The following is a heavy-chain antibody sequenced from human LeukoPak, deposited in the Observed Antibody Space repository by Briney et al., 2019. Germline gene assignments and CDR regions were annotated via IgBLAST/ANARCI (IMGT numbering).Heavy chain of an antibody. V-gene: IGHV4-34*01. D-gene: IGHD3-16*01. CDR3: ARGILGSYYFDL. CDR2: IHHRGST. Sequence: SETLSLTCAVSGGPFSGYYWSWIRQPPGKGLEWIAEIHHRGSTSYKPSLRSRVTISGDASKNQISLKVTSVTAADTAVYYCARGILGSYYFDLWGRGTLVTVSS. J-gene: IGHJ2*01. CDR1: GGPFSGYY.